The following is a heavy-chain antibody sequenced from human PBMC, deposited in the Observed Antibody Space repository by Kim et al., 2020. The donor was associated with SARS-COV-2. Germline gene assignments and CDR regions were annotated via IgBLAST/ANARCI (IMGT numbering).Heavy chain of an antibody. CDR3: ARLRGIRGDYFDY. V-gene: IGHV5-10-1*01. J-gene: IGHJ4*02. Sequence: YSPSFQGHVTISADKSISTAYLQWSSLKASDTAMYYCARLRGIRGDYFDYWGQGTLVTISS. D-gene: IGHD3-10*01.